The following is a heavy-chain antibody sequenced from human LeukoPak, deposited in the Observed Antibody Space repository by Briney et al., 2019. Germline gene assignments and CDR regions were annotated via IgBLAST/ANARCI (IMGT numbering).Heavy chain of an antibody. V-gene: IGHV3-30*04. CDR1: GFTFNIHA. J-gene: IGHJ3*01. Sequence: GGSLRLSCAASGFTFNIHAMHWVRQAPGKGLEWVAIISYDGGERYYADSVKGRFTISRDNSKNMVYPQMNSLRPEDTAFCYCARGRSSLCSGGSCYSTAFDFWGQGTTVTVSS. D-gene: IGHD2-15*01. CDR2: ISYDGGER. CDR3: ARGRSSLCSGGSCYSTAFDF.